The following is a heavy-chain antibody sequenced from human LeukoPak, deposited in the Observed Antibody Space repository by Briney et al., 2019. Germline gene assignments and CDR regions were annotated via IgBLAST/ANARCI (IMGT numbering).Heavy chain of an antibody. Sequence: ASVKVSCKASGYTFTGYYMHWVRQAPGQGLEWMGWINPNSGGTNYAQKFQGRVTMTRDTSISTAYMELSRLRSDDTAVYYCARGTHYHDSSEGYDYWGQGTLVTVSS. V-gene: IGHV1-2*02. CDR3: ARGTHYHDSSEGYDY. CDR2: INPNSGGT. CDR1: GYTFTGYY. D-gene: IGHD3-22*01. J-gene: IGHJ4*02.